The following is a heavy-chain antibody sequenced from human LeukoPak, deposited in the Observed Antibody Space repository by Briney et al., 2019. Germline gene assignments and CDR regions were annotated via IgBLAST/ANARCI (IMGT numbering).Heavy chain of an antibody. CDR3: ASITMIVDDAFDI. Sequence: SETLSLTCAVSGGSISGGGYSWSWLRQPPGKGLEWIGYIYHSGSTYYNPSLKSRVTISVDRSKNQFSLKLTSVTAADTAVYYCASITMIVDDAFDIWGQGTMVTVSS. D-gene: IGHD3-22*01. CDR2: IYHSGST. J-gene: IGHJ3*02. V-gene: IGHV4-30-2*01. CDR1: GGSISGGGYS.